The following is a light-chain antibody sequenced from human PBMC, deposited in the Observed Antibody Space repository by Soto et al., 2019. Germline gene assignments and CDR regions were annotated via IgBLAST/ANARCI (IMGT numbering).Light chain of an antibody. CDR3: QQHNDWPPWT. Sequence: EIVMTQSPATLSLSPGERATLSCMASQSVSSNLACYQQKPGQAPRLLMYGASTRDTGIPDRFSGSGSGTEFTRTVISLQSEDFAVYYCQQHNDWPPWTFGQGTKVEIK. V-gene: IGKV3-15*01. CDR1: QSVSSN. CDR2: GAS. J-gene: IGKJ1*01.